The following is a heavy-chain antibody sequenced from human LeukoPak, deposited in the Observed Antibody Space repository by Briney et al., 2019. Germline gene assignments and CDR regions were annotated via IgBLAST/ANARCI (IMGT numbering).Heavy chain of an antibody. CDR3: ARTRWDTASCFDY. D-gene: IGHD5-18*01. Sequence: GGSLRLSCAASGFTFSSYSMNWVRQAPGKGLEWVAVISYDGSNKYYADSVKGRFTISRDNSKNTLYLQMNSLRAEDTAVYYCARTRWDTASCFDYWGQGTLVTVSS. J-gene: IGHJ4*02. CDR2: ISYDGSNK. V-gene: IGHV3-30*03. CDR1: GFTFSSYS.